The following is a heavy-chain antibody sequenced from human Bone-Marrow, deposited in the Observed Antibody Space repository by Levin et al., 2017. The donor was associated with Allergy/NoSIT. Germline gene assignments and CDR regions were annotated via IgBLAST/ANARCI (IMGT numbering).Heavy chain of an antibody. J-gene: IGHJ4*02. CDR3: ARLQVVTAGEGFDY. CDR1: GYSFGAFD. D-gene: IGHD3-16*01. CDR2: ISNYNGHT. Sequence: GESLKISCKASGYSFGAFDISWVRQAPGQGLQWMGWISNYNGHTDYAQQFQGRLTVTADTSASTAYMELTNLTADDTAVYYCARLQVVTAGEGFDYWGQGVLVTVSS. V-gene: IGHV1-18*01.